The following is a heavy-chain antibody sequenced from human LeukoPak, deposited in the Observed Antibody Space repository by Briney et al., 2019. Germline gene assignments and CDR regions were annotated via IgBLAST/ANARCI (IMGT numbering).Heavy chain of an antibody. CDR1: GGSISSYY. J-gene: IGHJ3*02. CDR2: IHYSGST. D-gene: IGHD3-22*01. CDR3: ARMENYYPPFDI. Sequence: PSETLSLTCTVSGGSISSYYWSWIRQPPGKGLEWIGYIHYSGSTNYNPSLKSRVTISVDTSKNQFSVKLSSVTAADTAVYYCARMENYYPPFDIWGQGTMVTVSS. V-gene: IGHV4-59*08.